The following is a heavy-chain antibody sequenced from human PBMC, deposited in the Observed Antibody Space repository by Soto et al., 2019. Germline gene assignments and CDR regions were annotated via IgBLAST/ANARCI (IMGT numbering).Heavy chain of an antibody. D-gene: IGHD6-13*01. CDR3: ARDMETGQQLVYFDS. Sequence: ASVKVSCKASGYDFSNHGINWVRQAPGQGREWMGWMSTSNGNTDYAQKVQGRITLTTDTSTSTAYMELRNLTSDDTAVYYCARDMETGQQLVYFDSWGQGTLVTVSS. J-gene: IGHJ5*01. V-gene: IGHV1-18*01. CDR1: GYDFSNHG. CDR2: MSTSNGNT.